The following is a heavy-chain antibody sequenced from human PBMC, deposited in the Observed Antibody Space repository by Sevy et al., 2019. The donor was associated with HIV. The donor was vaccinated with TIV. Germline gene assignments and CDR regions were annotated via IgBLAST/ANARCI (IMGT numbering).Heavy chain of an antibody. CDR2: IYYSGST. CDR3: ARGLRLDAFDI. Sequence: SETLSLTCTVSGGSISGSTYYWGWIRQPPGKGLEWIGTIYYSGSTNYNPSLKRRVTISVDTSKTQFSLKLSSVTAADTAVYYCARGLRLDAFDIRGQGTMVTVSS. D-gene: IGHD4-17*01. J-gene: IGHJ3*02. CDR1: GGSISGSTYY. V-gene: IGHV4-39*01.